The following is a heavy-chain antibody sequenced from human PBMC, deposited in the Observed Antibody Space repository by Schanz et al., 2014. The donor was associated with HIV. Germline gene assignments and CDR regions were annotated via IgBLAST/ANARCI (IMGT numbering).Heavy chain of an antibody. CDR1: GDSITSSISSGGYY. Sequence: QVQLQESGPGLVKPSQTLSLTCTVSGDSITSSISSGGYYWSWIRQSPGKGLEWIAGVNHSGDANHNPSLKSRVPRAVDTSKTQFSLKLDSVTAADTAVYYCARAKWPPRNRHFDLWGQGTPVAVS. D-gene: IGHD5-12*01. CDR2: VNHSGDA. CDR3: ARAKWPPRNRHFDL. V-gene: IGHV4-39*07. J-gene: IGHJ4*02.